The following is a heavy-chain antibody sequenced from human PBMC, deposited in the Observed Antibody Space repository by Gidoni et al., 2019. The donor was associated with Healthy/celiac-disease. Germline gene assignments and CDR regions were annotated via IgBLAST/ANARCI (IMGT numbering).Heavy chain of an antibody. V-gene: IGHV4-34*01. Sequence: QVQLQQWGAGLLKPSETLSLTCAVYGGSFSGYYWSWIRQPPGKGLEWIGEINHSGSTNYNPSLKSRVTISVDTSKNQFSLKLSSVTAADTAVYYCARVKYSSGGDYFDYWGQGTLVTVSS. CDR1: GGSFSGYY. J-gene: IGHJ4*02. CDR2: INHSGST. D-gene: IGHD6-19*01. CDR3: ARVKYSSGGDYFDY.